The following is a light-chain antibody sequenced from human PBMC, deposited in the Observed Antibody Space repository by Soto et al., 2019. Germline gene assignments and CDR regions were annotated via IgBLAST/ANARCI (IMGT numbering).Light chain of an antibody. CDR2: DAS. Sequence: DIQMTQSPSTLSASVGDRVTITCRASQSISSWLAWYQQKPGRAPKLLIYDASSLESGVPSRFSGSGSGTEFTLTISSLQPDDFATYYCQQYNSYSPPWTFGQGTEVDIK. CDR3: QQYNSYSPPWT. J-gene: IGKJ1*01. V-gene: IGKV1-5*01. CDR1: QSISSW.